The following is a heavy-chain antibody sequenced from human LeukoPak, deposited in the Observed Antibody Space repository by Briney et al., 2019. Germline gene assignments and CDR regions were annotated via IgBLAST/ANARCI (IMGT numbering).Heavy chain of an antibody. D-gene: IGHD1-7*01. V-gene: IGHV4-31*03. CDR3: ARGSRTGTTFYHDY. Sequence: SETLSLTCTVSGGSISSGGYYWSWIRQHPGKGLEWIGYIYYSGSTYYNPSLKSRVTISVDTSKNQFSLKLSSVTAADTAVYYCARGSRTGTTFYHDYWGQGTLVTVSS. CDR1: GGSISSGGYY. J-gene: IGHJ4*02. CDR2: IYYSGST.